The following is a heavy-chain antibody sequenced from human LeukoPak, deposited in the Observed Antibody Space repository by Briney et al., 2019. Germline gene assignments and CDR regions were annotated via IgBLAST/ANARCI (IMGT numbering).Heavy chain of an antibody. V-gene: IGHV4-34*01. CDR2: INHSGST. CDR3: ARDTSNGPTPNAFDI. J-gene: IGHJ3*02. D-gene: IGHD1-20*01. Sequence: SETLSLTCAVYGGSFSGYYWSWIRQPPGKGLEWIGEINHSGSTNYNPSLKSRVTISVDTSKNQFSLQLNSVTPEDTAVNYCARDTSNGPTPNAFDIWGQGTMVTVSS. CDR1: GGSFSGYY.